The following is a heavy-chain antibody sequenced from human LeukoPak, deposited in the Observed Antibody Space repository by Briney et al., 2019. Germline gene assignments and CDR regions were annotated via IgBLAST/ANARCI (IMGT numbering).Heavy chain of an antibody. CDR3: ATEDAAANFDY. J-gene: IGHJ4*02. CDR2: IWYDGSTK. D-gene: IGHD2-2*01. Sequence: GGPLRLSCAASGFTFSSSGMQWVRQAPGKGLEWVAVIWYDGSTKYYADSVKGRFTISRDNSKNTLYLQMNSLRAEDTAVYYCATEDAAANFDYWGQGTLVTVSS. V-gene: IGHV3-33*01. CDR1: GFTFSSSG.